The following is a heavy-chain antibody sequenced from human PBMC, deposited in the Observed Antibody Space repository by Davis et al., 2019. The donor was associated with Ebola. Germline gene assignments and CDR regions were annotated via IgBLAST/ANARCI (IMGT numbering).Heavy chain of an antibody. CDR2: INHSGST. CDR3: ARRAPYYDT. D-gene: IGHD3-16*01. J-gene: IGHJ4*02. CDR1: GGSFSGYY. Sequence: SETLSLTCAVYGGSFSGYYWSWIRQPPGKGLEWIGEINHSGSTYYNPSLKSRVTISVDTSKNQFSLKLSSVTAADTAVYYCARRAPYYDTWGQGTLVTVSS. V-gene: IGHV4-34*01.